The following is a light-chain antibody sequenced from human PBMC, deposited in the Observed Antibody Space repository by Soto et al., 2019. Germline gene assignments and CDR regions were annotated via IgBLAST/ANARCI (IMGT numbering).Light chain of an antibody. J-gene: IGKJ1*01. CDR3: QQYSIYSRT. CDR2: KAS. Sequence: DIQMTQSPSTLSASVGDRVTITCRARQSISSWLAWYQQKPGKAPNLLIYKASTLRSGVPSRFSGSGSVTEFTLTISSLQPDDFATYYCQQYSIYSRTFGQGTKVEVK. CDR1: QSISSW. V-gene: IGKV1-5*03.